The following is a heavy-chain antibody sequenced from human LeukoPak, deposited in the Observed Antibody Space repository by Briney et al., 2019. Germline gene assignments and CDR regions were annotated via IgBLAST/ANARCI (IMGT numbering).Heavy chain of an antibody. CDR3: VGPPCLRGGYCSTNS. J-gene: IGHJ4*02. CDR2: ISSGSEDT. V-gene: IGHV3-11*03. CDR1: GFTFCAYS. Sequence: GGSLRLSCAASGFTFCAYSMTWIRQAPGKGLEWVSYISSGSEDTLYADSVKGRFTISRDNAKNSLYLQMNSLTAEDTAVYYCVGPPCLRGGYCSTNSWGQGTLVTVDS. D-gene: IGHD2-2*01.